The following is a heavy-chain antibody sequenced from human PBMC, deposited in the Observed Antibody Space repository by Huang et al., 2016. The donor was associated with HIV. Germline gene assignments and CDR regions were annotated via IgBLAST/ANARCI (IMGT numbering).Heavy chain of an antibody. CDR2: IRGSDNTT. D-gene: IGHD6-19*01. Sequence: EVKLLESGGGLVQPGGSLRLSCAASCFSFSSYTMTWVRQAPVKVREWVSSIRGSDNTTFDSASVKGRFTISRDNSKNTLYLQMKSLRVDDTAVYYCAKDRVAGTGHCFDPWGQGTLVTVSS. CDR1: CFSFSSYT. J-gene: IGHJ5*02. V-gene: IGHV3-23*01. CDR3: AKDRVAGTGHCFDP.